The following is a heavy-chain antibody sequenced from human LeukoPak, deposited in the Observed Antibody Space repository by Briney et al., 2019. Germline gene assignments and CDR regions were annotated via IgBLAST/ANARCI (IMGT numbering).Heavy chain of an antibody. V-gene: IGHV1-18*01. Sequence: VASVKVSCKASGYTFTSYGISWVRQAPGQGLEWMGWISAYNGNTNYAQKLQGRVTMTTDTSTSTAYMELRSLRSDDTAVYYRARSSNPRGVMTMGHRWFDPWGQGTLVTVSS. CDR1: GYTFTSYG. CDR3: ARSSNPRGVMTMGHRWFDP. J-gene: IGHJ5*02. CDR2: ISAYNGNT. D-gene: IGHD3-10*01.